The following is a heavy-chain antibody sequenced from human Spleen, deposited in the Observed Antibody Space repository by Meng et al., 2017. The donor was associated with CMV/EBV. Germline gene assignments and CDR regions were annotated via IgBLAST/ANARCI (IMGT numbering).Heavy chain of an antibody. CDR1: GFTFSSYT. J-gene: IGHJ6*02. CDR3: ARDRRLQLYGMDV. V-gene: IGHV3-30*04. Sequence: SGFTFSSYTMHWVRQAPGKGLEWVAVISYDGSDKYYADSVKGRFTISRDNSRSTLYLQMNSLRAEDTAVYYCARDRRLQLYGMDVWGQGTSVTVSS. D-gene: IGHD5-18*01. CDR2: ISYDGSDK.